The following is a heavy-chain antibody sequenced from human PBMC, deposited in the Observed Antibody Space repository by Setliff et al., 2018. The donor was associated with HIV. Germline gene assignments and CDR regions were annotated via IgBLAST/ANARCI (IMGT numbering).Heavy chain of an antibody. V-gene: IGHV4-38-2*02. J-gene: IGHJ4*01. CDR3: ARLGAFSYNSYHLYAFDF. D-gene: IGHD3-16*01. Sequence: SETLSLTCIVSNNSITNGYYWAWIRQPPGQGLEWVGSINHGGRTYYSPSLESRVAISVDTSKNQFSLHFQSVTAADTAIYFCARLGAFSYNSYHLYAFDFWGHGALVTVSS. CDR2: INHGGRT. CDR1: NNSITNGYY.